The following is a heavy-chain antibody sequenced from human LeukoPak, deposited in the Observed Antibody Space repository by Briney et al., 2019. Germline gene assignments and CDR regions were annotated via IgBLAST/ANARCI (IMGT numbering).Heavy chain of an antibody. CDR2: INPSGVT. V-gene: IGHV1-46*01. J-gene: IGHJ4*02. Sequence: GASVKVSCKASGYSFTSYSMHWVRQAPGQGFEWMGIINPSGVTTYAQKFQGRVTMTRDTSTSTVYMELSSLRSEDTAVYYCARDSVRRVVVAATRGELDYWGQGTLVTVSS. CDR1: GYSFTSYS. CDR3: ARDSVRRVVVAATRGELDY. D-gene: IGHD2-15*01.